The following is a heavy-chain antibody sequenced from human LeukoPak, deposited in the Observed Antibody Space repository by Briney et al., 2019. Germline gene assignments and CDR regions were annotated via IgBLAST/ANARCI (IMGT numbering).Heavy chain of an antibody. V-gene: IGHV4-39*01. J-gene: IGHJ3*02. Sequence: WGTLTLTCTASGGSISSSRYYWGWHRPRPGQGLVWLGSSYDSGSTYDNPSLKSRVTISVATSKNQFSLKLSSVTAADTAVYYCATPRESYYGSGSYPPAFDIWGQGTMVTVSS. CDR3: ATPRESYYGSGSYPPAFDI. CDR1: GGSISSSRYY. D-gene: IGHD3-10*01. CDR2: SYDSGST.